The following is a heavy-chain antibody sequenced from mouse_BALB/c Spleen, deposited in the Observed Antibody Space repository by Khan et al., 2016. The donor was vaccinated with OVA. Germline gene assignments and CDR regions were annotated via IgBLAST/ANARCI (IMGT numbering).Heavy chain of an antibody. D-gene: IGHD2-4*01. J-gene: IGHJ3*01. Sequence: VQLKESGPGLVKPSQSLSLTCTVTGYSITSEYAWNWNRQFPGNKLEWMGYINYSGNTRFNQSLKSRTSITRDTSKNQSFLQLNSVTTEDTATYYCARKGYYDYDPFPYWGQGTLVTVSA. CDR2: INYSGNT. CDR3: ARKGYYDYDPFPY. CDR1: GYSITSEYA. V-gene: IGHV3-2*02.